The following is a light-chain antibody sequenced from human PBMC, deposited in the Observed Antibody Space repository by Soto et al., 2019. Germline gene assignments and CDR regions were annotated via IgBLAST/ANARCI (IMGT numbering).Light chain of an antibody. CDR1: QSVDTW. CDR2: KAS. J-gene: IGKJ1*01. V-gene: IGKV1-5*03. CDR3: QQYNSLWT. Sequence: DIQMTQSPSTLSGSVGDRVTITCRASQSVDTWLAWFQQKPGKAPKLLIYKASSLESGVPSRFSGSGSGTEFTLTISSLQPDDFATYYCQQYNSLWTFGQGTKVAIK.